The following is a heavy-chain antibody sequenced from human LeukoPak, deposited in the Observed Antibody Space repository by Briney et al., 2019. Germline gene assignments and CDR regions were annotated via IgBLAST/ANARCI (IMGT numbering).Heavy chain of an antibody. J-gene: IGHJ4*02. CDR1: GFTFSSYW. D-gene: IGHD3-9*01. V-gene: IGHV3-7*01. CDR3: ARGGGGYFDWLFVFDY. CDR2: IKQDGSEK. Sequence: PGGSLRLSRAASGFTFSSYWMSWVRQAPGKGLEWVANIKQDGSEKYYVDSVKGRFTISRDNAKNSLYLQMNSLRAEDTAVYYCARGGGGYFDWLFVFDYWGQGTLVTVSS.